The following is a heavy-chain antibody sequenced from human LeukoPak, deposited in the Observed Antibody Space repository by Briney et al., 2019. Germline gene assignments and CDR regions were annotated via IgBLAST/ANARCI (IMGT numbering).Heavy chain of an antibody. CDR3: ARRFGYSSSSLDYYYYMDI. D-gene: IGHD6-6*01. Sequence: GESLKISCKGSGYSFSGYWIGWVRQMPGKGLEWMGIIYPGDSHTRYSPSFQGQVTISVDKSINTAYLQWSSLKASDTAMYYCARRFGYSSSSLDYYYYMDIWGKGTTVTVSS. CDR2: IYPGDSHT. J-gene: IGHJ6*03. CDR1: GYSFSGYW. V-gene: IGHV5-51*01.